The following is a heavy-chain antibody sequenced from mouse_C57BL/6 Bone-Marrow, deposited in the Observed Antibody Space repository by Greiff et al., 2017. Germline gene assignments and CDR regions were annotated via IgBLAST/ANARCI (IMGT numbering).Heavy chain of an antibody. CDR1: GYNIKNTY. CDR3: ARGTTVVAEYIDV. J-gene: IGHJ1*03. Sequence: EVQLQQSVAELVRPGASVKLSCTASGYNIKNTYMHWVKQRPEQGLEWIGRIDPANGNTNYAPKFQGKATITADKSSNTAYLQLSSLTSEDTALYYGARGTTVVAEYIDVWGTGTTVTVSS. CDR2: IDPANGNT. V-gene: IGHV14-3*01. D-gene: IGHD1-1*01.